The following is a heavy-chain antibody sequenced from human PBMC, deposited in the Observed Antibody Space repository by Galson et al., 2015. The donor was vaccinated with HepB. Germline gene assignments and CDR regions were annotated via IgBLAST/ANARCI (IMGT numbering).Heavy chain of an antibody. V-gene: IGHV1-2*02. CDR1: GYTFSVYY. D-gene: IGHD2-2*01. CDR2: IIPNSGGT. CDR3: ARGVLPPALAD. Sequence: SVKVSCKASGYTFSVYYIHWVRQAPGQGLEWMGWIIPNSGGTTYSQKFQGRVTMTRDTSINTAYMELSSLRSDDAAVYYCARGVLPPALADWGQGTLVTVSS. J-gene: IGHJ1*01.